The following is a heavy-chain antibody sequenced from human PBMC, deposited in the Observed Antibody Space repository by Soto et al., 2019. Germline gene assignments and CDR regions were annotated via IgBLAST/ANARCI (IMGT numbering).Heavy chain of an antibody. Sequence: ASVKVSCKASGYTFTSYDINWVLQATGQGLEWMGWMNPRSGDLGYAQKFQGRVTMTGNTSISTAYMELSGLTSDDTAVYYCARGPNYYYYYLDVWGEGTTVTVSS. V-gene: IGHV1-8*01. CDR3: ARGPNYYYYYLDV. CDR2: MNPRSGDL. J-gene: IGHJ6*03. CDR1: GYTFTSYD.